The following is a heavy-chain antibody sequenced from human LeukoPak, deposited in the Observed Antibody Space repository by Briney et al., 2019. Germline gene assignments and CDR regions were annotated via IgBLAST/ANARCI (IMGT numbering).Heavy chain of an antibody. CDR1: GGSISSGGYY. D-gene: IGHD1-26*01. V-gene: IGHV4-30-2*01. J-gene: IGHJ5*02. CDR2: IYHSGST. Sequence: PSQTLSLTCTVSGGSISSGGYYWSWIRQPPGKGLEWIGYIYHSGSTYYNPSLKSRVTISVDRSKNQFSLKLSSVTAADTAVYYCARGGVGATTEWFDPWGQGTLVTVSS. CDR3: ARGGVGATTEWFDP.